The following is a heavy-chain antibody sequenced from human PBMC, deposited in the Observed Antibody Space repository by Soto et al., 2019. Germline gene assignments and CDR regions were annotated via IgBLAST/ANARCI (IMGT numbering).Heavy chain of an antibody. J-gene: IGHJ4*02. V-gene: IGHV4-30-4*01. CDR1: GGSISSGDYY. CDR3: ARDDQRGMKVLDY. Sequence: SETLSLTCTVSGGSISSGDYYWSWIRQPPGRGLEWIGYIYYSGSTYYNPSLKSRVTISVDTSKNQFSLKLSSVTAADTAVYYCARDDQRGMKVLDYWGQGTLVTVSS. CDR2: IYYSGST. D-gene: IGHD2-2*01.